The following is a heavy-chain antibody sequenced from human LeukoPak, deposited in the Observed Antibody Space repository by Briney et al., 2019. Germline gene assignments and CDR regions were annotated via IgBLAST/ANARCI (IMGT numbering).Heavy chain of an antibody. V-gene: IGHV3-23*01. CDR1: GFSVSNNG. Sequence: GGSLRLSCAASGFSVSNNGVSWFSQAPGKGLEWVSDMRRDETTYYAESVKGRFTISRDNSKNTLYLQMNSLRAEDTAVYYCANTDSREGYWGQGTLVTVSS. CDR3: ANTDSREGY. J-gene: IGHJ4*02. CDR2: MRRDETT. D-gene: IGHD3-22*01.